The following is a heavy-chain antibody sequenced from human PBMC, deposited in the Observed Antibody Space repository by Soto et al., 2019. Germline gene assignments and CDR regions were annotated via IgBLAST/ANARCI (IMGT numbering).Heavy chain of an antibody. CDR3: ARTYDLGSRDSSDP. D-gene: IGHD3-3*01. CDR2: IYYRGNT. V-gene: IGHV4-31*03. Sequence: PSETLSLTCSVSGGSINSGGYHWTWIRQHPEKGLEWIGYIYYRGNTYYNPSLRSRLTISVDTSKNQFSQNLTSVTAADTAVYYCARTYDLGSRDSSDPWGQGTLVTV. J-gene: IGHJ5*02. CDR1: GGSINSGGYH.